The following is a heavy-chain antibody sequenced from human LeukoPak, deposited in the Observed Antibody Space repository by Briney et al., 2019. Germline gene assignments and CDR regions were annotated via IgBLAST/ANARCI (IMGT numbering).Heavy chain of an antibody. Sequence: SETLSLTCTVSGGSISSSSYYWGWIRQPPGKGLEWIGSIYYSGSTYYNPSLKSRVTISVDTSKNQFSLNLTSVTAADTALYFCARTHFDSLGWFDPWGQGIQVIVSS. CDR2: IYYSGST. CDR1: GGSISSSSYY. V-gene: IGHV4-39*07. J-gene: IGHJ5*02. CDR3: ARTHFDSLGWFDP. D-gene: IGHD3-9*01.